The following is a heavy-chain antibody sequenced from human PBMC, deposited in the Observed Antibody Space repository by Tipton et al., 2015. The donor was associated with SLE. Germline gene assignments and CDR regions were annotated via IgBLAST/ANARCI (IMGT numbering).Heavy chain of an antibody. CDR2: IYYSGST. D-gene: IGHD4-11*01. J-gene: IGHJ4*02. CDR3: ARGSYSNYFDY. V-gene: IGHV4-39*07. Sequence: TLSLTCTVSGDSMSSSSYFWGWIRQPPGKGLECIGNIYYSGSTYYNPSLKSRVTISVDTSKNQFSLKLSSVTVADTAVYYCARGSYSNYFDYWGQGALVTVSS. CDR1: GDSMSSSSYF.